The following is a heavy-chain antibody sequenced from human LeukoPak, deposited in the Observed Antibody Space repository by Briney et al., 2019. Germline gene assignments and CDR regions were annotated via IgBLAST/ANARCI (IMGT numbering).Heavy chain of an antibody. D-gene: IGHD5-12*01. CDR3: AREFSGYDFDH. CDR1: GGSFSGYY. J-gene: IGHJ4*02. CDR2: INHSGST. Sequence: ASETLSLTCAVYGGSFSGYYWSWIRQPPGKGLEWIGEINHSGSTNYNPSLKSRVTISVDTSKNQFSLKLSSVTAADTAVYYCAREFSGYDFDHWGQGTLLTVSS. V-gene: IGHV4-34*01.